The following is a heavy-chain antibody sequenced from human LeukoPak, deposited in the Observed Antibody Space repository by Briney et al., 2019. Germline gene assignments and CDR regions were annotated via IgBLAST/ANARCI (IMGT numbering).Heavy chain of an antibody. CDR2: IYYSGST. CDR1: GGSISSYY. J-gene: IGHJ3*02. CDR3: ARESSYDAFDI. Sequence: PETLSLTCTVSGGSISSYYWSWIRQPPGKGLEWIGYIYYSGSTNYNPSLKSRVTISVDTSKNQFSLKLSSVTAADTAVYYCARESSYDAFDIWGQGTMVTVSS. V-gene: IGHV4-59*01.